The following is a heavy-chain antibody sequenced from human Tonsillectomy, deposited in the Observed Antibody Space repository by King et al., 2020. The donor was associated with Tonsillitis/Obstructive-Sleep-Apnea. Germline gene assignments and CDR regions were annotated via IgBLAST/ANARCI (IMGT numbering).Heavy chain of an antibody. CDR2: IYPGHSDT. J-gene: IGHJ4*02. CDR1: GYSFTSYC. V-gene: IGHV5-51*01. D-gene: IGHD2-2*01. Sequence: QLVQSGAEVKKPGESLKISCKGSGYSFTSYCIGWVRQMPGKGLEWMGIIYPGHSDTRYSPSFQGQFNISVDKSISTAYLQWSSLKASDTAMYYCARAESPAAIHYYFDYWGQGTLVTVSS. CDR3: ARAESPAAIHYYFDY.